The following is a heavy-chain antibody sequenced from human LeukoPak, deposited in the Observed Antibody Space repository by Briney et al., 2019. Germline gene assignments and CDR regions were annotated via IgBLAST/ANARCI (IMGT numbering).Heavy chain of an antibody. V-gene: IGHV3-30*02. CDR2: IRYDGSNK. Sequence: PGGSLRLSCAASGFTFSSYGMHWVRQAPGKRLEWVAFIRYDGSNKYYADSVKGRFTISRDNSKNTLYLQMNSLRAEDTAVYYCAKDLYSGSWYSLYGYYYYYYMDVWGKGTTVTVSS. CDR1: GFTFSSYG. D-gene: IGHD6-13*01. CDR3: AKDLYSGSWYSLYGYYYYYYMDV. J-gene: IGHJ6*03.